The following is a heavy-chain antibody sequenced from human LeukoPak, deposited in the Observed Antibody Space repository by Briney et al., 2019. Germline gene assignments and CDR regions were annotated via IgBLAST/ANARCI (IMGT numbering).Heavy chain of an antibody. CDR3: ARDSLIAAAYYYYYYMDV. CDR2: IYTSGST. D-gene: IGHD6-13*01. J-gene: IGHJ6*03. CDR1: GDSISSGSYY. V-gene: IGHV4-61*02. Sequence: SETLSLTCTVSGDSISSGSYYWSWIRQPAGKGLEWIGRIYTSGSTNYNPSLKSRVTMSVDTSKSQFSLKLSSVTAADTAVYYCARDSLIAAAYYYYYYMDVWGKGTTVTVSS.